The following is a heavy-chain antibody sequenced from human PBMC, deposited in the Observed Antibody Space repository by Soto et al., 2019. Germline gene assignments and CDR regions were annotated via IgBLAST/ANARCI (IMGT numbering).Heavy chain of an antibody. J-gene: IGHJ5*02. CDR3: ARGRSGYYENWFDP. CDR2: IYHSGST. D-gene: IGHD3-22*01. CDR1: GGSISSGGYS. V-gene: IGHV4-30-2*01. Sequence: PSETLSLTCAVSGGSISSGGYSWSWIRQPPGKGLEWIGYIYHSGSTYYNPSLKSRVTISVDRSKNQFPLKLSSVTAADTAVYYCARGRSGYYENWFDPWGQGTLVTVSS.